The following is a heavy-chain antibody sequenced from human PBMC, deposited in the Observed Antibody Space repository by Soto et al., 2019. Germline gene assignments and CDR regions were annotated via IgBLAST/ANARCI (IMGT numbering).Heavy chain of an antibody. CDR2: MNPDSGNT. J-gene: IGHJ5*02. CDR3: ARERSLRFDR. V-gene: IGHV1-8*01. Sequence: QVQLVQSGAEVKKPGASVKVSCKASGYTFTSYDINWVRQATGQGLEWMGWMNPDSGNTGYAQKFQGRVTMTRNTSRSTASMELGRLRYEDTAVYYCARERSLRFDRWGQGSLVTFSS. CDR1: GYTFTSYD. D-gene: IGHD3-10*01.